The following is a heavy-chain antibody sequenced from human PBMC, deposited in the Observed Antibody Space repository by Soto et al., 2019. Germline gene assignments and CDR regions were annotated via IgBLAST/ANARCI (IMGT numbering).Heavy chain of an antibody. CDR3: ARDPGKYNWFDP. V-gene: IGHV1-69*04. Sequence: SVKVSCKASGCTFSSYTISWVRQAPGQGLEWMGRIIPILGIANYAQKFQGRVTITADKSTSTAYMELSSLRSEDTAVYYCARDPGKYNWFDPWGQGTLVTVS. CDR1: GCTFSSYT. J-gene: IGHJ5*02. CDR2: IIPILGIA.